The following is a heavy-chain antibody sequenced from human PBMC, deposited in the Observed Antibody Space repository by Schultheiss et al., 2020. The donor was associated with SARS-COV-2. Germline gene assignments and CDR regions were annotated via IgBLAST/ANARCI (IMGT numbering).Heavy chain of an antibody. CDR3: ARVDRTVTTLFDY. V-gene: IGHV4-31*03. Sequence: SETLSLTCTVSGGSISSGGYYWSWIRQHPGKGLEWIGYIYYSGSTNYNPSLKSRVTISVDKSKNQFSLKLSSVTAADTAVYYCARVDRTVTTLFDYWGQGTLVTVSS. D-gene: IGHD4-17*01. CDR2: IYYSGST. J-gene: IGHJ4*02. CDR1: GGSISSGGYY.